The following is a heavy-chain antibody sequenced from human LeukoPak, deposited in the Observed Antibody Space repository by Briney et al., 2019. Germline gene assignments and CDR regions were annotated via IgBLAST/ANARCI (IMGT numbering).Heavy chain of an antibody. CDR2: IRFDGSNK. J-gene: IGHJ6*03. CDR1: GFTFSSYA. V-gene: IGHV3-30*02. Sequence: GGSLRLSCAASGFTFSSYAMSWVRQAPGKGLEWVAFIRFDGSNKYYADSVKGRFTISRDNSKNTLYLQMNSLRAEDTAVYYCAKTPTLTTLDEIYYYYYMDVWGKGTTVTISS. D-gene: IGHD4-17*01. CDR3: AKTPTLTTLDEIYYYYYMDV.